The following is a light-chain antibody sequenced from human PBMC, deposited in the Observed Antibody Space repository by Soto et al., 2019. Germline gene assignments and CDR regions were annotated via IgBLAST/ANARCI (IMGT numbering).Light chain of an antibody. Sequence: QSALTQPPSASGSPGQSVTISCTGTSSDVGGYNYVSWYQHHPGKAPKLMIYEVNKRPSGVSDRFPGSKSGNTASLTVSGLQAEDESDYYCRSYAGSNSLGVFGGGTKLTVL. J-gene: IGLJ2*01. V-gene: IGLV2-8*01. CDR1: SSDVGGYNY. CDR3: RSYAGSNSLGV. CDR2: EVN.